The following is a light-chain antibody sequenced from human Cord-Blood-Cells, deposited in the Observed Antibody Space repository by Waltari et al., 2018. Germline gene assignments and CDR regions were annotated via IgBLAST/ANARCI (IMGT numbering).Light chain of an antibody. J-gene: IGLJ1*01. Sequence: QSALTQHASVSGSPGQPITISCTATSSALCGYNYVSWYQQHPGKSSKLMIYDVSNRPSGVSNRFSGYKSGNTASLSISGLQAEDEADYYCSSYTSSITYVFGTGTKVTVL. CDR1: SSALCGYNY. V-gene: IGLV2-14*03. CDR2: DVS. CDR3: SSYTSSITYV.